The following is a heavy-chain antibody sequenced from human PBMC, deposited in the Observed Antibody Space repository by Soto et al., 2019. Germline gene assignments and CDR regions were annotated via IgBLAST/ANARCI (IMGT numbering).Heavy chain of an antibody. V-gene: IGHV3-30*18. CDR3: AKDIIGGALAHYYGMDV. Sequence: PGGSLRLSCAASGFTFSSYGMHWVRQAPGKGLEWVAVISYDGSNKYYADSVKGRFTISRDNSKNTLYLQMNSLRAEDTAVYYCAKDIIGGALAHYYGMDVWGQGTTVTVSS. J-gene: IGHJ6*02. CDR1: GFTFSSYG. D-gene: IGHD3-16*01. CDR2: ISYDGSNK.